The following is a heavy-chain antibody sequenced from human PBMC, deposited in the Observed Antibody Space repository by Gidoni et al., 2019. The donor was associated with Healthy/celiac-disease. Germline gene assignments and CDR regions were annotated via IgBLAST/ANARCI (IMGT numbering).Heavy chain of an antibody. Sequence: EVQLLESGGGLVQPGGSLRLSCAASGFTFSGSAMSWVRQAPGKGLGGVSAMSDSGGSTYYADSVKGRFTISRDNSKNTLYLQMNSLRAEDTAVYYCAKTTGHCSGGSCYSHDYWGQGTLVTVSS. D-gene: IGHD2-15*01. CDR3: AKTTGHCSGGSCYSHDY. J-gene: IGHJ4*02. V-gene: IGHV3-23*01. CDR2: MSDSGGST. CDR1: GFTFSGSA.